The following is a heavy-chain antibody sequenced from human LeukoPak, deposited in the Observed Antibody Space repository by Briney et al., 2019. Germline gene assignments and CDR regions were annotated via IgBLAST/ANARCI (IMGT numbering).Heavy chain of an antibody. CDR2: IYYIGST. Sequence: PSETLSLTCIVSGGSISSYYWSWIRQPPGKGLEWIGYIYYIGSTNYNPSLKSRVTISVDTSKNQFSLKLRSVTAADTAVYYCARGYCSGGSCFLSVWFDPWGQGTLVTVSS. CDR1: GGSISSYY. V-gene: IGHV4-59*01. J-gene: IGHJ5*02. D-gene: IGHD2-15*01. CDR3: ARGYCSGGSCFLSVWFDP.